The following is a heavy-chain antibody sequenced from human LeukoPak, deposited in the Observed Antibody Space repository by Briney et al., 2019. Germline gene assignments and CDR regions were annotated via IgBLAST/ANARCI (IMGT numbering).Heavy chain of an antibody. CDR3: ARDYGSGRDPDY. D-gene: IGHD3-10*01. CDR1: GHTFTGYY. Sequence: ASVKVSCKASGHTFTGYYMHWVRQAPGQGLEWMGWINPNSGGTNYAQKFQGRVTMTRDTSISTAYMELSRLRSDDTAVYYCARDYGSGRDPDYWGQGTLVTVSS. CDR2: INPNSGGT. V-gene: IGHV1-2*02. J-gene: IGHJ4*02.